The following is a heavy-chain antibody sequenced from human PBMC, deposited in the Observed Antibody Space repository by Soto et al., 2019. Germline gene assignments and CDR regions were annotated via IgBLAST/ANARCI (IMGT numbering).Heavy chain of an antibody. CDR3: AKDGSRSTHTVTTFYD. V-gene: IGHV3-30*18. CDR1: GFTFSSYG. J-gene: IGHJ4*02. CDR2: ISYDGSNK. Sequence: GGSLRLSCAASGFTFSSYGMHWVRQAPGKGLEWVAVISYDGSNKYYADSVKGRFTISRDNSKNTLYLQMNSLRAEDTAVYYCAKDGSRSTHTVTTFYDWGQGTLVTVSS. D-gene: IGHD4-17*01.